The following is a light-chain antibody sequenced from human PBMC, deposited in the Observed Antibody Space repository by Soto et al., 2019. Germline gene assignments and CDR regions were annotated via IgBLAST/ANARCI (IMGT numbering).Light chain of an antibody. J-gene: IGKJ1*01. CDR3: LQHNTDSWT. CDR1: QSMSSW. CDR2: EAS. V-gene: IGKV1-5*03. Sequence: DIQMTQSPSTLSASVGDRVTITCRASQSMSSWLAWYEQKPGKVPKLLIYEASSLQSGVPSRFSGSGSGTEFTLTISSLQPADFATYYCLQHNTDSWTFGQGTKVDI.